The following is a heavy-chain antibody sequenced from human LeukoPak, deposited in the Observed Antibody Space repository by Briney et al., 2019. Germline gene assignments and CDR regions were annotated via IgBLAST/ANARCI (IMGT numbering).Heavy chain of an antibody. Sequence: GRSLRLSCAASGFTFSSYAMHWVRQAPGKGLEWVAVISYDGSNKYYADSVKARFTISRDNSKNTLYLQMNSLRAEDTAVYYCARDRSSGHPTNWFDPWGQGTLVTVSS. D-gene: IGHD6-19*01. J-gene: IGHJ5*02. CDR2: ISYDGSNK. CDR3: ARDRSSGHPTNWFDP. V-gene: IGHV3-30-3*01. CDR1: GFTFSSYA.